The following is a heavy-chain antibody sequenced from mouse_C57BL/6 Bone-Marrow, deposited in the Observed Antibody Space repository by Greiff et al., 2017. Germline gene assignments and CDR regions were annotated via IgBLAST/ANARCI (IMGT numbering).Heavy chain of an antibody. CDR3: TTLTTVVAHWYFDV. V-gene: IGHV14-4*01. D-gene: IGHD1-1*01. CDR1: GFNIKDDY. Sequence: VQLQQSGAELVRPGASVKLSCTASGFNIKDDYMHWVKQRPEQGLEWIGWIDPENGDTEYASKFQGKATITADTSSNTAYLQLSILTSEDTAVYYCTTLTTVVAHWYFDVWGTGTTVTVSS. J-gene: IGHJ1*03. CDR2: IDPENGDT.